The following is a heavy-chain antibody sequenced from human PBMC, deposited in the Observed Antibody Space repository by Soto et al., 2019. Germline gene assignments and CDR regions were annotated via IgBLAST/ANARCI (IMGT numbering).Heavy chain of an antibody. CDR2: IHNSGST. D-gene: IGHD3-10*01. CDR1: GGSITSYY. CDR3: ARRWSGTDY. J-gene: IGHJ4*01. Sequence: QVQLQESGAGLVKPSETLSLTCTVSGGSITSYYWSWIRQPPGKGLEWIGYIHNSGSTSYKPSLRSRAATSAAVPKNQFSLDLRSVTAADTAVYYCARRWSGTDYWGHGTLVTASS. V-gene: IGHV4-59*01.